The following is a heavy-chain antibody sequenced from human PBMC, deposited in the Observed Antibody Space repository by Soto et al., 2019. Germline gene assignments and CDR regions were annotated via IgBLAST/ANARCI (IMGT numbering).Heavy chain of an antibody. CDR2: INAGNGNT. CDR1: GYTFPSYA. V-gene: IGHV1-3*01. Sequence: ASVKVSCKASGYTFPSYAMHWVRQAPGQRLEWMGWINAGNGNTKYSQKFQGRVTITRDTSASTAYMELSSLRSEDTAVYYCARDLGYCTNGVCYKLYYFDYWAQGTLVNVSS. J-gene: IGHJ4*02. D-gene: IGHD2-8*01. CDR3: ARDLGYCTNGVCYKLYYFDY.